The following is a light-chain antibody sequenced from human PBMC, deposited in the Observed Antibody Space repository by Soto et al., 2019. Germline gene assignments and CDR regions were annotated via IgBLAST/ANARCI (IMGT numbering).Light chain of an antibody. J-gene: IGLJ3*02. V-gene: IGLV2-11*01. Sequence: QSLLTQPRSVSGCPGQSVTSSCTGTSSDLGVYNYVSWYQHHPGKAPKLIIYDVYKRPSGVPDRFSASKSDNTASLTISGLQAEDEADYYCCSYTGTYTWVFGGGTKVTVL. CDR2: DVY. CDR3: CSYTGTYTWV. CDR1: SSDLGVYNY.